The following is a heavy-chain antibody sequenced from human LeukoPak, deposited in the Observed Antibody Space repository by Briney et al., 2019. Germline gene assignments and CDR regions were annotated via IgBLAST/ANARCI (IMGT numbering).Heavy chain of an antibody. V-gene: IGHV1-18*01. D-gene: IGHD1-26*01. Sequence: ASVKVSCKASGYSFTTYGISWVRQAPGQGLEWMGWISAYNGNTNYAQKLQGRVTMTTDTSTSTAYMELRSLRSDDTAVYYCARDQWELLHHAFDIWGQGTMVTVSS. J-gene: IGHJ3*02. CDR3: ARDQWELLHHAFDI. CDR2: ISAYNGNT. CDR1: GYSFTTYG.